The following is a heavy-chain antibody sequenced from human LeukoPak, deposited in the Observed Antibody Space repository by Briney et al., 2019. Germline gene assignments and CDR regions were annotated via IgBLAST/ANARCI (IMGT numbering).Heavy chain of an antibody. D-gene: IGHD3-22*01. CDR1: GFTFSSYG. CDR3: ARDRSQLTMISDWGTFDY. Sequence: GRSLRLSCAASGFTFSSYGMHWVRQAPGKGLEWVAVIWYDGSNKYYADSVKGRFTISRDNSKNTLYLQMNSLRAEDTAVYYCARDRSQLTMISDWGTFDYWGQGTLVTVSS. CDR2: IWYDGSNK. J-gene: IGHJ4*02. V-gene: IGHV3-33*01.